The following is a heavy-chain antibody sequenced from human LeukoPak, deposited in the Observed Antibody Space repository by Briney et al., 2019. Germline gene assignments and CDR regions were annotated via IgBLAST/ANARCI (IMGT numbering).Heavy chain of an antibody. CDR2: IYTSGYT. D-gene: IGHD5-12*01. V-gene: IGHV4-61*02. Sequence: PSETLSLTCTVSGGSISSGSYYWSWTRQPAGKGLEWIGRIYTSGYTNYNPSLKSRVTISVDTSKNQFSLKLSSVTAADTAVYYCARRSFKGTRGYSGYGPPDYMDVWGKGTTVTVSS. CDR1: GGSISSGSYY. J-gene: IGHJ6*03. CDR3: ARRSFKGTRGYSGYGPPDYMDV.